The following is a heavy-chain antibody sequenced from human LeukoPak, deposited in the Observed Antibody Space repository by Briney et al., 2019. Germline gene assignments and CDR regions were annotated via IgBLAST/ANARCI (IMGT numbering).Heavy chain of an antibody. CDR3: ATCSSISCSRGNWFDP. J-gene: IGHJ5*02. D-gene: IGHD2-2*01. CDR1: GFTFNNYS. CDR2: ISSSSKTI. V-gene: IGHV3-48*01. Sequence: GGSLRLSCAASGFTFNNYSMNWVHQAPGKGLEWVSYISSSSKTIYYADSVKGRFTISRDNAKNSLYLQMNSLRAEDTAVYYCATCSSISCSRGNWFDPWGQGTLVTVSS.